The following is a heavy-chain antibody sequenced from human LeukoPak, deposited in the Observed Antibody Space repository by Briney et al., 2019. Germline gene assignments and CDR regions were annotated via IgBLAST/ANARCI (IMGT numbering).Heavy chain of an antibody. CDR2: INHSEST. CDR3: SRGRGGLELRYYYYYTYV. J-gene: IGHJ6*03. CDR1: GGSFSGHY. Sequence: SETLPLTYAVYGGSFSGHYWRWIRQPPGKGLEWIGEINHSESTNYNPSLQSRVTITEDTSKNQLSLKASSVSRADTSVYSWSRGRGGLELRYYYYYTYVRGKGTTVTVSS. D-gene: IGHD1-7*01. V-gene: IGHV4-34*01.